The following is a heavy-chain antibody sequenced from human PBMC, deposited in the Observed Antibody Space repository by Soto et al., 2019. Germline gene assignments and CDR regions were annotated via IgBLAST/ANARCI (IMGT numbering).Heavy chain of an antibody. CDR1: GYTLTELS. CDR2: FDPEDGET. D-gene: IGHD6-13*01. Sequence: GVPVKVSCKVSGYTLTELSMDWGRHTPGKGLEWMGGFDPEDGETIYAQKFQGRVTMTEDTSTDTAYMELSSLRSEDTAVYYCATLFTPRIAAAGPWDYYYGMDVWGQGTTVTV. CDR3: ATLFTPRIAAAGPWDYYYGMDV. V-gene: IGHV1-24*01. J-gene: IGHJ6*02.